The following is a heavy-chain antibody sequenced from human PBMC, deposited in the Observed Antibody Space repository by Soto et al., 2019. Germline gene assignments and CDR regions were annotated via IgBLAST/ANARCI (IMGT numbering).Heavy chain of an antibody. D-gene: IGHD6-19*01. Sequence: GGSLNHSYTDPEFNFSSYAMSRVLQAPGKGLEWVSAISGSGGSTYYADSVKGRFTISRDNSKNTLYLQMNSLRAEDTAVYYCAKSATPAVAGKAYFDYWGQGTLVTVSS. V-gene: IGHV3-23*01. J-gene: IGHJ4*02. CDR3: AKSATPAVAGKAYFDY. CDR2: ISGSGGST. CDR1: EFNFSSYA.